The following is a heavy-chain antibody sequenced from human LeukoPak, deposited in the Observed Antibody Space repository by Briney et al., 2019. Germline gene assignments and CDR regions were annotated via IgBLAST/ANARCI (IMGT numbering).Heavy chain of an antibody. CDR3: ARDKPAVTTWGDKVYYYYYMDV. Sequence: GASVKVSCKASGYTFTGYYMHWVRQAPGQGLEWMGWINPNSGGTNYAQKFQGRVTITADESTSTAYMELSSLRSEDTAVYYCARDKPAVTTWGDKVYYYYYMDVWGKGTTVTISS. CDR2: INPNSGGT. CDR1: GYTFTGYY. J-gene: IGHJ6*03. D-gene: IGHD4-17*01. V-gene: IGHV1-2*02.